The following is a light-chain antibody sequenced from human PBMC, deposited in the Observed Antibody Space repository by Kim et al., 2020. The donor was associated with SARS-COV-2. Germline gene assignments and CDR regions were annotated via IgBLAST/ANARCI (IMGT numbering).Light chain of an antibody. Sequence: ASVGHLVPISCRARQDIAKFLAWYQQRPGKAPKLLIYAASTLQSGVPSRFSASGSGTDFTLTISGLQPEDVASYYCQRYNSAELTFGGGTKVDIK. CDR2: AAS. CDR1: QDIAKF. V-gene: IGKV1-27*01. J-gene: IGKJ4*01. CDR3: QRYNSAELT.